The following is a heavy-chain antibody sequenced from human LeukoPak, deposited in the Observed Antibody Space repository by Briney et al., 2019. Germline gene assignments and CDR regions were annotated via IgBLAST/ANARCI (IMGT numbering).Heavy chain of an antibody. D-gene: IGHD1-26*01. CDR3: ARSGLVGADFEY. CDR1: GGSISSTSYY. V-gene: IGHV4-39*01. Sequence: KTSETLSLTCTVSGGSISSTSYYWGWIRQTPGKGLEWIASIYYSGSTYYNPSLKSRVTISVDTSKNQFSLKLTSVTAADTAVYYCARSGLVGADFEYRGQGSLVSVSS. J-gene: IGHJ4*02. CDR2: IYYSGST.